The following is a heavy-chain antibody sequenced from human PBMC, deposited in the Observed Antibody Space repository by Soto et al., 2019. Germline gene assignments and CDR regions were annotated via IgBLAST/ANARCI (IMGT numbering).Heavy chain of an antibody. CDR1: GFTFSSYA. D-gene: IGHD6-13*01. CDR2: ISGSGGST. V-gene: IGHV3-23*01. J-gene: IGHJ5*02. CDR3: AKDRMFSSSPFRVWFDP. Sequence: PGGSLRLSCAASGFTFSSYAMSWVRQAPGKGLEWVSAISGSGGSTYYADSVKGRFTISRDNSKNTLYLQMNSLRAEDTAVYYCAKDRMFSSSPFRVWFDPWGQGTLVTVSS.